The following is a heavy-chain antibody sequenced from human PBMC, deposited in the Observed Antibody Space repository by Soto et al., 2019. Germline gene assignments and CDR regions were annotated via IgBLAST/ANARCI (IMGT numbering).Heavy chain of an antibody. D-gene: IGHD4-17*01. V-gene: IGHV3-23*01. CDR1: GFTFSSYA. J-gene: IGHJ4*02. CDR2: ISGSGGST. Sequence: GGSLRLSCAASGFTFSSYAMSWVRQAPGKGLEWVSAISGSGGSTYYADSVKGRFTISRDNSKNTLYLQMNSLRAEDTAVYYCAKDHDYGDYRWYFDYWGQGTLVTVSS. CDR3: AKDHDYGDYRWYFDY.